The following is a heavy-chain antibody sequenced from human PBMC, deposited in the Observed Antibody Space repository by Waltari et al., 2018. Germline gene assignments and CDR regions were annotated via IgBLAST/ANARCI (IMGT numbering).Heavy chain of an antibody. CDR2: INHSGST. D-gene: IGHD3-3*01. Sequence: QVQLQQWGAGLLKPSETLSLTCAVYGGSFSGYYWSWIRQPPGKGLEWIGEINHSGSTNYNPSLKRRVTISVDTSKNQFSRKLSSVTAADTAVYYCARGRGGTIFGVVIKFDYWGQGTLVTVSS. J-gene: IGHJ4*02. V-gene: IGHV4-34*01. CDR3: ARGRGGTIFGVVIKFDY. CDR1: GGSFSGYY.